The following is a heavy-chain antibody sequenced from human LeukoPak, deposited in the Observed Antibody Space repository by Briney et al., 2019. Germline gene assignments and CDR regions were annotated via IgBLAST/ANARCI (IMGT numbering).Heavy chain of an antibody. CDR3: ARDPLAPEFYYYYGMDV. CDR2: ISYDGSNK. V-gene: IGHV3-30-3*01. J-gene: IGHJ6*02. Sequence: GSLRLSCAASGFTFSSYAMHWVRQAPGKGLEWVAVISYDGSNKYYADSVKGRFTISRDNSKNTLYLQMNSLRAEDTAVYYCARDPLAPEFYYYYGMDVWGQGTTVTVSS. CDR1: GFTFSSYA. D-gene: IGHD6-25*01.